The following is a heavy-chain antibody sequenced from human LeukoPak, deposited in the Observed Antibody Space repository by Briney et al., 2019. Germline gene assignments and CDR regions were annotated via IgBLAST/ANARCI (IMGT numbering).Heavy chain of an antibody. Sequence: MGSETLSLTCAVSGISVSNGAYYWNWIRQDPGKDLEWIGHIYKTGTTQYNPSLESRVTISIDTWENQFSLKLTSVTVADTAVYYCATVQLERLWFDPWGQGTLVTVSS. V-gene: IGHV4-31*11. J-gene: IGHJ5*02. D-gene: IGHD1-1*01. CDR3: ATVQLERLWFDP. CDR1: GISVSNGAYY. CDR2: IYKTGTT.